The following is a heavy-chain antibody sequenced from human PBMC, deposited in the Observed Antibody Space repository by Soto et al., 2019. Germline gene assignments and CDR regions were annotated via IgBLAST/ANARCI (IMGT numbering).Heavy chain of an antibody. CDR2: ISGSGGST. V-gene: IGHV3-23*01. J-gene: IGHJ2*01. Sequence: GGSLRLSCAASGFTFSSYAMSWVRQAPGKGLEWVSAISGSGGSTYYADSVKGRFTISRDNSRNTLYLQMNSLRAEDTAVYYCAKRTYGHSRNWYFDLWGRGNLVTVSS. CDR1: GFTFSSYA. CDR3: AKRTYGHSRNWYFDL. D-gene: IGHD4-17*01.